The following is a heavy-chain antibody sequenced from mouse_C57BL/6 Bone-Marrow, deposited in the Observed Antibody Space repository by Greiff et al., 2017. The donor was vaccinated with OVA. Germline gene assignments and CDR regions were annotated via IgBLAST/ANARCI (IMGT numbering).Heavy chain of an antibody. V-gene: IGHV1-63*01. CDR1: GYTFTNYW. D-gene: IGHD1-1*01. J-gene: IGHJ1*03. CDR2: IYPGGGYT. Sequence: QVQLKESGAELVRPGTSVKMSCKASGYTFTNYWIGWAKQRPGHGLEWIGDIYPGGGYTNYNEKFKGKATLTADKSSSTAYMQFSSLTSEDSAIYYCARGSSYFYWYFDVWGTGTTVTVSS. CDR3: ARGSSYFYWYFDV.